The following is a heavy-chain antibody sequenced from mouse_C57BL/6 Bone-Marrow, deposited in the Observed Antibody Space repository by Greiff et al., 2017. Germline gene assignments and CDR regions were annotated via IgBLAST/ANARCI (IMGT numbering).Heavy chain of an antibody. Sequence: VQLQQSGAELVRPGASVKLSCTASGFNIKDDYMHWVKQRPEQGLEWIGWIDPDNGDTEYDGKFQGKATITADTSSSTAYLQLSSLTSEDSAVCCCATGCDGDPFDYGGKGATLTVSS. D-gene: IGHD3-3*01. CDR2: IDPDNGDT. CDR1: GFNIKDDY. CDR3: ATGCDGDPFDY. J-gene: IGHJ2*01. V-gene: IGHV14-4*01.